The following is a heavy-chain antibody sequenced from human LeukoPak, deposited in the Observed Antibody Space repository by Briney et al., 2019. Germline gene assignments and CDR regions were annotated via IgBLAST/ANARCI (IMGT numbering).Heavy chain of an antibody. J-gene: IGHJ4*02. D-gene: IGHD6-19*01. CDR1: GFTFSSYI. CDR2: ISSSSSYI. CDR3: AKDDASSGLFDY. V-gene: IGHV3-21*01. Sequence: GGSLRLSCAASGFTFSSYIMHWVRQAPGKGLEWVSSISSSSSYIYYADSVKGRFTISRDNAENLLYLQMNSLRAEDTAVYYCAKDDASSGLFDYWGQGTLVTVSS.